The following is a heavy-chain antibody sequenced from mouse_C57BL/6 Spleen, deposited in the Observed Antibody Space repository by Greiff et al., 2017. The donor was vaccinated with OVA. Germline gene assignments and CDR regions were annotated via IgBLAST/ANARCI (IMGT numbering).Heavy chain of an antibody. Sequence: VQLQQSGAELARPGASVKLSCKASGYTFTSYGISWVKQRTGQGLEWIGEIYPRSGNTYYNDKFKGKATLTADKSSSTAYMELRSLTSEDSAVYFCARLWLRLWYFDVWGTGTTVTVSS. V-gene: IGHV1-81*01. D-gene: IGHD2-2*01. CDR2: IYPRSGNT. CDR3: ARLWLRLWYFDV. CDR1: GYTFTSYG. J-gene: IGHJ1*03.